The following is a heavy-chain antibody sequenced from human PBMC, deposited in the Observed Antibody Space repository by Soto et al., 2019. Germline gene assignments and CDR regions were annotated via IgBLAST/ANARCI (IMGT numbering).Heavy chain of an antibody. CDR1: GYSFTSYW. Sequence: GESLKISCKGSGYSFTSYWIAWVRQMPGKGLEWMGRIDPSDSYASYSPSFQGHVTISVDKSINTAYLQWSSLKASDTAMYFFAILVVRGINYYYYGRSFWGKGTTVPVSS. CDR3: AILVVRGINYYYYGRSF. D-gene: IGHD3-10*01. J-gene: IGHJ6*04. V-gene: IGHV5-10-1*01. CDR2: IDPSDSYA.